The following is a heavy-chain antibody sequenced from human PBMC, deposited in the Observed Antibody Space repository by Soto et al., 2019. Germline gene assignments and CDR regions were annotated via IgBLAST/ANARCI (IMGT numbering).Heavy chain of an antibody. D-gene: IGHD5-18*01. V-gene: IGHV4-31*03. J-gene: IGHJ4*02. Sequence: TSETLSLTCTVSGGSISSGGYYWSWIRQHPGKGLEWIGYIYYSGSTYYNPSLKSRVTISVDTSKNQFSLKLSSVTAADTAVYYCARDPEDPRGYSYGSFDYWGQGTLVTVSS. CDR1: GGSISSGGYY. CDR2: IYYSGST. CDR3: ARDPEDPRGYSYGSFDY.